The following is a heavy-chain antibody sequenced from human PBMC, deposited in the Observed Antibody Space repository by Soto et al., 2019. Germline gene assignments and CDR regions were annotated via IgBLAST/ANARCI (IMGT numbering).Heavy chain of an antibody. Sequence: ASVKGSCKASGYAFTSYGISLVRQAPGQGLEWMGWISAYNGNTNYAQKLQGRVTMTTDTSTSTAYMELRSLKSDDTAVYYCARDVAVARDFDYWGQGTMVTVSS. CDR3: ARDVAVARDFDY. CDR1: GYAFTSYG. CDR2: ISAYNGNT. V-gene: IGHV1-18*04. J-gene: IGHJ4*02. D-gene: IGHD6-19*01.